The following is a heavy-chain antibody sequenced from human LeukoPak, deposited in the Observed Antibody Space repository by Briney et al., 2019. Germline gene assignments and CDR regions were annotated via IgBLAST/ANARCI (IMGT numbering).Heavy chain of an antibody. CDR2: ISGSGGST. Sequence: GGSLRLSCAASGFTFSSYSMNWVRQAPGKGLEWVSAISGSGGSTYYADSVKGRFTISRDNSKNTLYLQMNSLRAEDTAVYYCAKDGSGDFDYWGQGTLVTVSS. D-gene: IGHD1-26*01. V-gene: IGHV3-23*01. CDR3: AKDGSGDFDY. J-gene: IGHJ4*02. CDR1: GFTFSSYS.